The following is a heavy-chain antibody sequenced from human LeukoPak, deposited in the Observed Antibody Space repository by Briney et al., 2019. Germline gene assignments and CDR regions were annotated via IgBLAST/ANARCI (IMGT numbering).Heavy chain of an antibody. Sequence: GGSLRLSCEGSGFTFSNYWMGWVRQAPGKGLQWVANIKTDGSEKYYVDSVKGRFTISRDNAKSSLYLQMNSLRAEDTAVYYCAKELSNIVVVPAATRENDWGQGTLVTVSS. D-gene: IGHD2-2*01. CDR2: IKTDGSEK. CDR3: AKELSNIVVVPAATREND. J-gene: IGHJ4*02. CDR1: GFTFSNYW. V-gene: IGHV3-7*01.